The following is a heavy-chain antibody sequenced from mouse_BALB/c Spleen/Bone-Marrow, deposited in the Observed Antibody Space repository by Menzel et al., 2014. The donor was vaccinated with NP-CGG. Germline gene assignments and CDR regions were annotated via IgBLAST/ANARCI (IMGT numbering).Heavy chain of an antibody. CDR1: GYTFTDYN. CDR2: IYPYNGVT. D-gene: IGHD2-2*01. V-gene: IGHV1S29*02. CDR3: ARIYYGYEFTY. Sequence: VQLQQSGPELLKPGASMKISCKASGYTFTDYNMHWVRQSHGKSLEWIGYIYPYNGVTAYNQKFKSKATLTVDNSSSTAYMEFRSLTSEDSAVYYCARIYYGYEFTYWGQGTLVTVSA. J-gene: IGHJ3*01.